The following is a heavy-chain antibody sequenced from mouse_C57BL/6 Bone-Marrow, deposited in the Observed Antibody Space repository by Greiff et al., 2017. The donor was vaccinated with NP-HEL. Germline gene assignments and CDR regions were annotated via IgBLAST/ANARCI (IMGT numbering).Heavy chain of an antibody. Sequence: EVMLVESGGGLVKPGGSLKLSCAASGFTFSSYAMSWVRQTPEKRLEWVATLSDGGSYTYYPDNVKGRFTISRDNTKNNLYLQMSHLKSEDTAMYYCARDPVYDYDGYYYAKGYWGQGTSVTV. D-gene: IGHD2-4*01. V-gene: IGHV5-4*01. CDR2: LSDGGSYT. CDR1: GFTFSSYA. CDR3: ARDPVYDYDGYYYAKGY. J-gene: IGHJ4*01.